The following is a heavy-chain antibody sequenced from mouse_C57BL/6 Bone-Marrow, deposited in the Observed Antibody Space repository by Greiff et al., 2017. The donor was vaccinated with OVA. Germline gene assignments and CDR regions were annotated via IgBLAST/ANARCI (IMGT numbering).Heavy chain of an antibody. V-gene: IGHV1-62-2*01. CDR3: ARHEEDYGYPAWFAY. Sequence: LLESGAELVKPGASVKLSCKASGYTFPEYTIHWVKQRSGQGLEWIGWFYPGSGSIKYNEKFKDKATLTADKSSSTVYMELSRLTSEDSAVYFCARHEEDYGYPAWFAYWGQGTLVTVSA. CDR2: FYPGSGSI. D-gene: IGHD2-2*01. CDR1: GYTFPEYT. J-gene: IGHJ3*01.